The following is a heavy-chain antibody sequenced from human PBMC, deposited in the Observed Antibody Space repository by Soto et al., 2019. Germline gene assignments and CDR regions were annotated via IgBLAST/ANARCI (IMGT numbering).Heavy chain of an antibody. D-gene: IGHD3-3*01. J-gene: IGHJ1*01. Sequence: QVKLVQSGAEVKKPGSSVKVSCKASGGTFSSYAISWVRQAPGQGLEWMGGIIPMFGTTNYAQKFQGRVTISADESTSTAYMELSSLRSEDTAVYYCATGYYGMADNAEYFQYWGQGTLVTVSS. CDR3: ATGYYGMADNAEYFQY. CDR1: GGTFSSYA. CDR2: IIPMFGTT. V-gene: IGHV1-69*01.